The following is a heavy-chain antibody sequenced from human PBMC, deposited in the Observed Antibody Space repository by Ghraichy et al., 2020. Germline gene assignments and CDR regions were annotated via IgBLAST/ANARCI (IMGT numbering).Heavy chain of an antibody. J-gene: IGHJ4*02. Sequence: SETLSLTCTVSSGSISSSSYFWAWIRQPPGRGLEWIGSIFYTGSTYYNPSLKSRVTISVDTSKNQFSLKLSSVTAADTAVYYCARHLQLLQLVDPLYYFHYWGQGTLVTVSS. CDR1: SGSISSSSYF. V-gene: IGHV4-39*01. CDR3: ARHLQLLQLVDPLYYFHY. CDR2: IFYTGST. D-gene: IGHD1-1*01.